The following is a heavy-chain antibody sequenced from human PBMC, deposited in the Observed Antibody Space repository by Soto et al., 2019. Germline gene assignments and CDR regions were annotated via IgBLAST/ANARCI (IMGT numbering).Heavy chain of an antibody. CDR1: GGSISSSSYY. Sequence: SETLSLTCTVSGGSISSSSYYWGWIRQPPGKGLEWIGSIYYSGSTYYNPSLRSRVTISVDTSKNQFSLKLSSATAADTAVYYCAALAAAGTALNWFDPWGQGTLVTVSS. V-gene: IGHV4-39*01. J-gene: IGHJ5*02. CDR2: IYYSGST. CDR3: AALAAAGTALNWFDP. D-gene: IGHD6-13*01.